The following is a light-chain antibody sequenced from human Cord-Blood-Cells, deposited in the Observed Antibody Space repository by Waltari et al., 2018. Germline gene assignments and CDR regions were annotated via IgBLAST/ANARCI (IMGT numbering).Light chain of an antibody. Sequence: AIRMTQSPSSFSASTGDRVTITCRASQGISSYLAWYQQKPGKAPKLLIYAASKLQSGVPSRFSGSGSVTDFTLTISCLQSEDFATYYCQQYYSYPITFGQGTRLEIK. CDR1: QGISSY. J-gene: IGKJ5*01. V-gene: IGKV1-8*01. CDR2: AAS. CDR3: QQYYSYPIT.